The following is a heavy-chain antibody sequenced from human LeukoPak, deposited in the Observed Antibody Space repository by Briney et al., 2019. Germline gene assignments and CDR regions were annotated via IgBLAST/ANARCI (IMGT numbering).Heavy chain of an antibody. D-gene: IGHD1-26*01. CDR3: ARQVGVDDAFDI. V-gene: IGHV3-21*01. J-gene: IGHJ3*02. CDR2: ISRGSSYI. Sequence: GGSLRLSCAASGFTFNSYSMNWGRQAAGEGLEWVLSISRGSSYIFYADSVEGRFTISRENAKNSLYLQMNSLRAEDTAVYYCARQVGVDDAFDIWGQGTMVTISS. CDR1: GFTFNSYS.